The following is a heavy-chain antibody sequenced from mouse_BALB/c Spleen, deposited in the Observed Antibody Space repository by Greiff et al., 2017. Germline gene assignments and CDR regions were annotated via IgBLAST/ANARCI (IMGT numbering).Heavy chain of an antibody. CDR3: ARDYYY. Sequence: VQLQQPGAELVMPGASVKMSCKASGYTFTDYWMHWVKQRPGQGLEWIGAIDTSDSYTSYNQKFKGKATLTVDESSSTAYMQLSSLTSEDSAVYYCARDYYYWGQGTTLTVSS. D-gene: IGHD1-1*01. J-gene: IGHJ2*01. V-gene: IGHV1-69*01. CDR2: IDTSDSYT. CDR1: GYTFTDYW.